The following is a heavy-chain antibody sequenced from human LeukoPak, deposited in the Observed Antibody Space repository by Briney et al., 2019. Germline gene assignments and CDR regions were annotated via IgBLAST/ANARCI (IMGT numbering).Heavy chain of an antibody. J-gene: IGHJ6*03. V-gene: IGHV3-48*02. CDR3: ARDPYSGGYGAYYYYYMDV. Sequence: GGSLRLSCAASGFTFSSYSMNWVRQAPGKGLEWVSYISSSSSTIYYADSVRGRFTISRDNAENSLYLQMNSLRDEDTAVYYCARDPYSGGYGAYYYYYMDVWGKGTTVTVSS. D-gene: IGHD6-19*01. CDR2: ISSSSSTI. CDR1: GFTFSSYS.